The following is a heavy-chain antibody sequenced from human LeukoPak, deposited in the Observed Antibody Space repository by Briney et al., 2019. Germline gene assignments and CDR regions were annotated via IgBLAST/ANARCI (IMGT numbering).Heavy chain of an antibody. CDR2: ISYDGSNK. CDR3: AKDDKNYQLLYFGYMDV. V-gene: IGHV3-30*18. D-gene: IGHD2-2*02. CDR1: GFTFSSCA. J-gene: IGHJ6*02. Sequence: PGRSLRLSCATSGFTFSSCAMHWVLQAPGKGLEWVAVISYDGSNKYYADSVKGRFTISRDNSKNTLYLQMNSLRAEDTAVYYCAKDDKNYQLLYFGYMDVWGQGTTVTVSS.